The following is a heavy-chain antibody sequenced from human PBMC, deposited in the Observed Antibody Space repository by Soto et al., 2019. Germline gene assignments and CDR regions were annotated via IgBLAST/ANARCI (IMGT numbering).Heavy chain of an antibody. CDR2: IYYSGST. CDR1: GGSISSYY. Sequence: PSETLSLTCTVSGGSISSYYWSWIRQPPGKXLXWIGYIYYSGSTNYNHSLTSPLTIQVDNPKDQFSLKLSSVTAHETALYYRARVPIIYDILTGYYTDAFDIWGQGTMVTVSS. J-gene: IGHJ3*02. CDR3: ARVPIIYDILTGYYTDAFDI. V-gene: IGHV4-59*01. D-gene: IGHD3-9*01.